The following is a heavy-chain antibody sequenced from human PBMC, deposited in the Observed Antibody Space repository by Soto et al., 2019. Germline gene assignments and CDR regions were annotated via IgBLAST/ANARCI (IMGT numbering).Heavy chain of an antibody. D-gene: IGHD3-10*01. CDR3: ARGTTMVRGVIYSYYMDV. Sequence: ASVKVSCKASGYTFTGYYMHWVRQAPGQGLEWMGWINPNSGGTNYEQEFQGWVTMTRDTSISTAYMELSRLRSDDTAVYYCARGTTMVRGVIYSYYMDVWGKGTTVTVSS. V-gene: IGHV1-2*04. J-gene: IGHJ6*03. CDR1: GYTFTGYY. CDR2: INPNSGGT.